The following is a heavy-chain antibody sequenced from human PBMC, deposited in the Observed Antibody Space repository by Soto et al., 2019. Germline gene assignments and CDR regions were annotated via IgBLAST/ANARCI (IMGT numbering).Heavy chain of an antibody. Sequence: GGSLRLSCAASGFTFSSYAMSWVRQAPGKGLEWVSAISGSGGSTYYADSVKGRFTISRDNSKNTLYLQMNSLRAEDTAVYYCAKYDLWFGESPIDYWGQGTLVTVSS. CDR1: GFTFSSYA. D-gene: IGHD3-10*01. CDR3: AKYDLWFGESPIDY. V-gene: IGHV3-23*01. CDR2: ISGSGGST. J-gene: IGHJ4*02.